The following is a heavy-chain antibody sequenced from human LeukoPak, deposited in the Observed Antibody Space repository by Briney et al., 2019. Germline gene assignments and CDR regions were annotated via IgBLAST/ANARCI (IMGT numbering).Heavy chain of an antibody. D-gene: IGHD5-18*01. CDR3: ARDHVVGLWPYYYGMDV. CDR2: INSDGSST. Sequence: PGGSLRLSCAASGLTLSSYWMHWVRQVPGKGLVWVSRINSDGSSTSYTDSVMGRFTISRDNVKNTLYLQMKSLRAEDTAVYYCARDHVVGLWPYYYGMDVWGQGTTVTVSS. J-gene: IGHJ6*02. V-gene: IGHV3-74*01. CDR1: GLTLSSYW.